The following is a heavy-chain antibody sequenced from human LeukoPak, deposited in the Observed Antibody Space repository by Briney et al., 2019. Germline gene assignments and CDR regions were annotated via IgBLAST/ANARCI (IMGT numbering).Heavy chain of an antibody. CDR3: ASVLYSSSSGYYFDY. V-gene: IGHV4-39*07. CDR2: IYYSGST. CDR1: GGSISSSSYY. D-gene: IGHD6-6*01. J-gene: IGHJ4*02. Sequence: SETLSLTCTVSGGSISSSSYYWGWIRQPPGKGLEWIGSIYYSGSTYYNPSLKSRVTISVDTSKNQFSLKLSSVTAADTAVYYCASVLYSSSSGYYFDYWGQGTLVTVSS.